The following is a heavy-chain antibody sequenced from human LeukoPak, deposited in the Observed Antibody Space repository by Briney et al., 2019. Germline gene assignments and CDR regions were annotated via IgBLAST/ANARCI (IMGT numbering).Heavy chain of an antibody. Sequence: AGGSLRLSCAASGFTVSTNYMSWVRQAPGKGLEWVSVIFSNGNTYYADSVKGRFSMSIDNSKNTLFLQMNSLRDEDTAVYYCARGSIGPRSWFDPWGQGTLVTVSS. CDR3: ARGSIGPRSWFDP. D-gene: IGHD2-2*01. V-gene: IGHV3-66*01. CDR2: IFSNGNT. J-gene: IGHJ5*02. CDR1: GFTVSTNY.